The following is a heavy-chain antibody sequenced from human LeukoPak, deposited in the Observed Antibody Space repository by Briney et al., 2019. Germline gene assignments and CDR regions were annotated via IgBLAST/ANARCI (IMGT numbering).Heavy chain of an antibody. J-gene: IGHJ6*03. CDR3: ARVRGWTEYCSSTSCQHGPYMDV. CDR1: GGSISSYY. CDR2: IYTSGST. D-gene: IGHD2-2*01. V-gene: IGHV4-4*07. Sequence: PSETLSLTCTVSGGSISSYYWSWIRQPAGKGLEWIGRIYTSGSTNYNPSLKSRVTMSVDTSKNQFSLKLSSVTAADTAVYYCARVRGWTEYCSSTSCQHGPYMDVWGKGTTVTVSS.